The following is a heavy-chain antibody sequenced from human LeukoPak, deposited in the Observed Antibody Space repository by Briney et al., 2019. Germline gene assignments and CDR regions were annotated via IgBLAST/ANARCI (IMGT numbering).Heavy chain of an antibody. V-gene: IGHV4-61*01. Sequence: PSETLSLTCTVSGGSISNRSLYWGWIRQPPGKGLEWIGYIYYSGSTNYNPSLKSRVTISVDTSKNQFSLKLSSVTAADTAVYYCARDGLIAVAGTKWNWFDPWGQGTLVTVSS. D-gene: IGHD6-19*01. CDR2: IYYSGST. CDR3: ARDGLIAVAGTKWNWFDP. J-gene: IGHJ5*02. CDR1: GGSISNRSLY.